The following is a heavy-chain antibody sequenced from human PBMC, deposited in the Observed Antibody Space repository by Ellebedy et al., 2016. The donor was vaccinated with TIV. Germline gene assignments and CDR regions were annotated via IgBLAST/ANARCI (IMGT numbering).Heavy chain of an antibody. J-gene: IGHJ3*02. CDR1: GFTFNSYA. V-gene: IGHV3-30-3*01. Sequence: GESLKISCAASGFTFNSYAMHWVRQAPGKGLEWVAVISYDGSSKYYADSVKGRFTISRDNSMTTLYLEMNSLRAEDTAVYYCASGAYDIWGQGTMVTVSS. CDR3: ASGAYDI. CDR2: ISYDGSSK.